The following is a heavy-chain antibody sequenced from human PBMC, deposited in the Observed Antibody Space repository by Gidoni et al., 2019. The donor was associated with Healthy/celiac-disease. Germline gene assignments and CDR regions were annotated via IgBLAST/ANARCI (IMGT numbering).Heavy chain of an antibody. CDR2: IDYSWST. CDR1: GGSIRRGRYS. Sequence: QVQLPASGPGLVKPSQPLSLPCPVSGGSIRRGRYSWSWIRQHPGKCLEWIGYIDYSWSTYYNPSHKSRVTLSVDTSKNQFSRKLSSVTAADTAVYYCARTSVVVTAIPRGVGAFDIWGQGTMVTVSS. CDR3: ARTSVVVTAIPRGVGAFDI. D-gene: IGHD2-21*02. J-gene: IGHJ3*02. V-gene: IGHV4-31*03.